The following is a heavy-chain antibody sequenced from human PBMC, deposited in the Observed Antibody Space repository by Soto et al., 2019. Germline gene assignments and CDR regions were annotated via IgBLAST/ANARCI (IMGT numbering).Heavy chain of an antibody. Sequence: ASVTVSCQASGYTFTSHAMHWVLQAPGQRLEWMGWINAGSGNTKYSQKFQGRVTITRDTSATTAYMEVSSLTSEDTAVYYCARDSAVLGVAGITTNAFDLWGQGTVVTVS. D-gene: IGHD6-19*01. J-gene: IGHJ3*01. V-gene: IGHV1-3*01. CDR3: ARDSAVLGVAGITTNAFDL. CDR2: INAGSGNT. CDR1: GYTFTSHA.